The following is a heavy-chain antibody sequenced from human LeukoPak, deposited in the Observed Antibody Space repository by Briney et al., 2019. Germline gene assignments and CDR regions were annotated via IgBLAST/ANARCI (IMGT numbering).Heavy chain of an antibody. CDR2: ISYDGTNK. CDR3: AKDQMIRWGSPIDDY. D-gene: IGHD3-16*01. CDR1: GFTFSRYG. V-gene: IGHV3-30*18. Sequence: PGRPLRLSCAASGFTFSRYGMHWVRQAPGKGLEWVAVISYDGTNKFYADSVKGRFTLSRDNSKNTLYLEMNSLRADDTAVYYCAKDQMIRWGSPIDDYWGQGTLVTVSS. J-gene: IGHJ4*02.